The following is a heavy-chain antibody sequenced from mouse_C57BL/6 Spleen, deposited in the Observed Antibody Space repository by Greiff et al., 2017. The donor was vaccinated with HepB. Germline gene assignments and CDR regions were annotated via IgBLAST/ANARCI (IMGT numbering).Heavy chain of an antibody. V-gene: IGHV5-17*01. CDR3: ARDFLSWFAY. J-gene: IGHJ3*01. Sequence: EVHLVESGGGLVKPGGSLKLSCAASGFTFSDYGMHWVRQAPEKGLEWVAYISSGSSTIYYADTVKGRFTISRDNAKNTLFLQMTSLRSEDTAMYYCARDFLSWFAYWGQGTLVTVSA. CDR2: ISSGSSTI. CDR1: GFTFSDYG.